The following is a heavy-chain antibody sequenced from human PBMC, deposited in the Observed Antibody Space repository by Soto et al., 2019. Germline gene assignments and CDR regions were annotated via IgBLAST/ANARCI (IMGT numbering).Heavy chain of an antibody. V-gene: IGHV1-69*06. J-gene: IGHJ5*02. D-gene: IGHD2-15*01. CDR2: IIPIFGTA. CDR1: GGTFSSYA. Sequence: GALVKVSCKASGGTFSSYAISWVRQAPGQGLEWMGGIIPIFGTANYAQKFQGRVTITADKSTSTAYMELSSLRSEDTAVYYCARDNQVGGSWRNWFDPWRQGTLVTVSS. CDR3: ARDNQVGGSWRNWFDP.